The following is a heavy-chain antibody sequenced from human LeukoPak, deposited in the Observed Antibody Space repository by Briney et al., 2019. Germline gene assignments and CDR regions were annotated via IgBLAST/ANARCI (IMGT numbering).Heavy chain of an antibody. J-gene: IGHJ4*02. CDR3: ARGYSSDY. V-gene: IGHV3-7*01. CDR1: GLTFSSYW. D-gene: IGHD5-18*01. Sequence: PGGSLRLSCAASGLTFSSYWMSWVRQPAGKVLEWVANIKQDGSEKYYVDSVKGRFTISRDNAKSSLYLQMDSLRVEDTAVYYCARGYSSDYWGQGTLVTVSS. CDR2: IKQDGSEK.